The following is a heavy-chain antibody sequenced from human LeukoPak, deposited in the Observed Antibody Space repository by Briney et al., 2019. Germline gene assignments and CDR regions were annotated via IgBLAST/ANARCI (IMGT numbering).Heavy chain of an antibody. CDR1: GYSFTSYW. CDR2: IYPGDSDT. Sequence: GESLKISCKGSGYSFTSYWIGWVRQMPGKGLEWMGIIYPGDSDTRYSPSFQGQVTISADKSISTAYLQWSSLKASDTAMYYCARSAEYSGYDATFDYWGQGTLVTVSS. D-gene: IGHD5-12*01. CDR3: ARSAEYSGYDATFDY. J-gene: IGHJ4*02. V-gene: IGHV5-51*01.